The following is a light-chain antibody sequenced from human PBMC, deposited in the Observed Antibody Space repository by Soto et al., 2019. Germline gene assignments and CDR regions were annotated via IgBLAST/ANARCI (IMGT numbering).Light chain of an antibody. CDR1: QAITNN. CDR2: EES. V-gene: IGKV1-9*01. CDR3: QQVKSYPRT. J-gene: IGKJ4*01. Sequence: SHLTQSPSSLAASVVDRFTRTGGASQAITNNLAWYQQKPGNPPRLLIYEESTLHSGVPSRFSGRKVGTQFILTIDSLQPEDFATYYCQQVKSYPRTFGGGTKVDIK.